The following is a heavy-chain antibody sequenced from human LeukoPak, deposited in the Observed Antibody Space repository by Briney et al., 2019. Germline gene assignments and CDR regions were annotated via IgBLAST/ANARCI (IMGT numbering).Heavy chain of an antibody. CDR2: IYYSGST. J-gene: IGHJ4*02. V-gene: IGHV4-59*01. Sequence: SETLSLTCTVSGGSISSYYWSWIRQPPGKGLEWIGYIYYSGSTNYNPSLKSRVTISVDTSKNQFSLKLSSVTAADTAVYYCARPRGSHPLYFGYWGQGTLVTVSS. CDR3: ARPRGSHPLYFGY. D-gene: IGHD3-16*01. CDR1: GGSISSYY.